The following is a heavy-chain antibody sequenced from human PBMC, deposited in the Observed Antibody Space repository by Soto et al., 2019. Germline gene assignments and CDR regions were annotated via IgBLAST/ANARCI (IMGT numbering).Heavy chain of an antibody. V-gene: IGHV3-48*01. CDR2: ISSGSSTI. CDR1: GISFSSYA. Sequence: EVQLVESGGGLVQPGGSLRLSCAASGISFSSYAMNWVRQAPGKGLEWVSYISSGSSTIYYAESVKGRFTISRDNAKKSLFLQMSSLRAEDTAVYYCAVDYYYMDVWGKGTTVTVSS. CDR3: AVDYYYMDV. J-gene: IGHJ6*03.